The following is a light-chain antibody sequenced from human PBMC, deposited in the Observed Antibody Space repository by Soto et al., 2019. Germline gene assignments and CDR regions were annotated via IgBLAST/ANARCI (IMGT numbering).Light chain of an antibody. CDR1: QSVSSN. J-gene: IGKJ1*01. CDR2: GAS. CDR3: QQYNNWPRT. Sequence: EIVMTQSPATLSVSPGERATLSCRASQSVSSNLAWYQQKPGQAPRLLIYGASTRATGIPARFSGSGSGTEFTLTSSILKSEDFAVYYCQQYNNWPRTFGQGTKVEIK. V-gene: IGKV3-15*01.